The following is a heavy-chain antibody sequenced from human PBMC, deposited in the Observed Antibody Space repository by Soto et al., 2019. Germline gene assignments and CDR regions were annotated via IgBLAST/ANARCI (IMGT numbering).Heavy chain of an antibody. CDR3: ARILTRYCSTTSCYMGWAHYGMDV. V-gene: IGHV2-26*01. CDR1: GFSLGNARMG. J-gene: IGHJ6*02. CDR2: IFSSDEK. D-gene: IGHD2-2*02. Sequence: SGPTLVNPTETLTLTCTVSGFSLGNARMGVSWIRQPPGKALEWLAHIFSSDEKSYSTSLKSRLTISKDTSKSQVVLTMTNMDPVDTATYYCARILTRYCSTTSCYMGWAHYGMDVWGQGTTITVS.